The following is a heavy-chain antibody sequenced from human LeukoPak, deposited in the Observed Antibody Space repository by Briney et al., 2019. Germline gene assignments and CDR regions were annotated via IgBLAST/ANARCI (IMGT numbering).Heavy chain of an antibody. CDR2: ISYDESNK. J-gene: IGHJ4*02. CDR3: ARDRGSSGWYDFDH. D-gene: IGHD6-19*01. CDR1: GFTFSSYA. V-gene: IGHV3-30-3*01. Sequence: GGSLRLSCAASGFTFSSYAMHWVRQAPGKGLEWVASISYDESNKYYADSVKGRFTVSRDNSKNTLYLQMNSLGAEDTAVYYCARDRGSSGWYDFDHWGQGTLVTVSS.